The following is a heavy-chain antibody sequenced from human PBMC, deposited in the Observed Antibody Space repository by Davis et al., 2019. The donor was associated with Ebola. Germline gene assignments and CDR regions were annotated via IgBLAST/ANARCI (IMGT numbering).Heavy chain of an antibody. J-gene: IGHJ4*02. D-gene: IGHD4-17*01. Sequence: GESLKISCAASGFTFSTYAMSWVRLAPGKGLEWVSATYDSGRSTYDSDSVKGRSTISRDNSKNTLYLLLNSLRVEDTAVYYCARDLYGDLDYWGQGTLVTVSS. CDR1: GFTFSTYA. V-gene: IGHV3-23*01. CDR2: TYDSGRST. CDR3: ARDLYGDLDY.